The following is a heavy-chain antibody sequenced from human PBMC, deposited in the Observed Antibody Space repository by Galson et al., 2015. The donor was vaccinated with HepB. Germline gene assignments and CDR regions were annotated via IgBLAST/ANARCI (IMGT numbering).Heavy chain of an antibody. J-gene: IGHJ4*02. CDR1: GFTFSSYG. CDR3: AKDRTSRVGD. V-gene: IGHV3-30*18. D-gene: IGHD3-10*01. CDR2: ISYDGSNK. Sequence: SLRLSCAASGFTFSSYGMHWVRQAPGKGLEWVAVISYDGSNKYYADSAKGRFTISRDNSKNTLYLQMNSLRAEDTAVYYCAKDRTSRVGDWGQGTLVTVSS.